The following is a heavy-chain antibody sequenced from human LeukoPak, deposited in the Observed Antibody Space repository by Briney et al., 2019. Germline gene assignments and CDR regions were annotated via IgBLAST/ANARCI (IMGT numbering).Heavy chain of an antibody. CDR3: AKGGDLRFLEWLLPDY. D-gene: IGHD3-3*01. Sequence: GGSPRLSCAASGFTFSSYGMHRVRQAPGKGLEWVAFIRYDGSNKYYADSVKGRFTISRDNSKNTLYLQMNSLRAEDTAVYYCAKGGDLRFLEWLLPDYWGQGTLVTVSS. CDR1: GFTFSSYG. V-gene: IGHV3-30*02. CDR2: IRYDGSNK. J-gene: IGHJ4*02.